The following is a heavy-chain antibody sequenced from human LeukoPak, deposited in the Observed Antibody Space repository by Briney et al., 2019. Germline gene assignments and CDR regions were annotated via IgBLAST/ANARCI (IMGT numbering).Heavy chain of an antibody. CDR3: ARGLEESAFDI. CDR1: GGSFSGYY. V-gene: IGHV4-34*01. D-gene: IGHD1-1*01. Sequence: SETLSLTCAVYGGSFSGYYWSWIRQPPGKGLEWIGEINHSGSTDYNPSLKSRVTISVDTSKNQFSLKLSSVTAADTAVYYCARGLEESAFDIWGQGTMVTVSS. CDR2: INHSGST. J-gene: IGHJ3*02.